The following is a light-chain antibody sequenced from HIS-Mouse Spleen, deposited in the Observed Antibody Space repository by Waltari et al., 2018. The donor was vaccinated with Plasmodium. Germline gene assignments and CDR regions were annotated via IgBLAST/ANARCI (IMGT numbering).Light chain of an antibody. V-gene: IGKV1-5*03. Sequence: DIQMTQSPSTLSASVGDRVTITCRASQSISSWLAWYQQKPGKAPKLLIYKASSLESGVPSRFSGSGSGTEFTLTISSLQRDDFATYYCQQYNSHVTFGQGTKLEIK. CDR3: QQYNSHVT. CDR2: KAS. J-gene: IGKJ2*01. CDR1: QSISSW.